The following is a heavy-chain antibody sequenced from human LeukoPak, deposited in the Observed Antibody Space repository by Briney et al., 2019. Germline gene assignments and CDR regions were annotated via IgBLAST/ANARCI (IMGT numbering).Heavy chain of an antibody. D-gene: IGHD2-21*02. V-gene: IGHV3-15*01. CDR2: IKSKTDGGTT. CDR1: RFTFSSDA. J-gene: IGHJ4*02. Sequence: PGGSLRLSCAAFRFTFSSDAMSWGRQAPGKGLEWVGRIKSKTDGGTTDYAAPVKGRFTISRDDSKNTLYLQMNSLKTEDTAVYYCTTELGGVVTATLNCDYWGQGTLVTVSS. CDR3: TTELGGVVTATLNCDY.